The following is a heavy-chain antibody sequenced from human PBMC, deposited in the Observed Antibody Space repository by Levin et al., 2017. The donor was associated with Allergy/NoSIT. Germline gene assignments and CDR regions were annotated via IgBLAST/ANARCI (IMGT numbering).Heavy chain of an antibody. CDR1: GGTFSSYA. V-gene: IGHV1-69*01. CDR2: IIPIFGTA. CDR3: ARDFKGVGDGYNYYFDY. D-gene: IGHD5-24*01. J-gene: IGHJ4*02. Sequence: KISCKASGGTFSSYAISWVRQAPGQGLEWMGGIIPIFGTANYAQKFQGRVTITADESTSTAYMELSSLRSEDTAVYYCARDFKGVGDGYNYYFDYWGQGTLVTVSS.